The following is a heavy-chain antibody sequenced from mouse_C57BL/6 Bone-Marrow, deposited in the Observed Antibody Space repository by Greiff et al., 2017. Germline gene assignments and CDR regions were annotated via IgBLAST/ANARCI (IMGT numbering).Heavy chain of an antibody. Sequence: QVQLQQSGAELVRPGTSVKVSCKASGYAFTNYLIEWVKQRPGQGLEWIGVINPGSGGTNYNEKFKGKATLTAEKSSCTAYMQLSSLTSEDAAVYYYANKYGRSCYFDYWGQGNTLTVSS. CDR3: ANKYGRSCYFDY. CDR2: INPGSGGT. V-gene: IGHV1-54*01. J-gene: IGHJ2*01. CDR1: GYAFTNYL. D-gene: IGHD1-1*01.